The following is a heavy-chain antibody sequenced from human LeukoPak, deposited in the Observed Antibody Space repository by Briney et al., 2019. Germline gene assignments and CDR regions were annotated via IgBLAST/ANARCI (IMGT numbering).Heavy chain of an antibody. CDR3: ARANRYGDYGY. Sequence: GRFTISRDNSKNTLYLQMNSLRPEDTAVYYCARANRYGDYGYWGQGTLVTVSS. V-gene: IGHV3-30*01. D-gene: IGHD4-17*01. J-gene: IGHJ4*02.